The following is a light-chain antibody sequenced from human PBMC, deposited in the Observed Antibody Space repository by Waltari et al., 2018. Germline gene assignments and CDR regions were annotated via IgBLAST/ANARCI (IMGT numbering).Light chain of an antibody. CDR1: SSDSGGYNY. Sequence: QSALTQPASVSGCPAQSIRISGTRTSSDSGGYNYVSWYQQHPVKAPKLINYDVNRLPSGVSNRFAGSKSGNTASMTISGLQAEDDADYYCSSYASSITPNWVFGGGTKLTVL. CDR3: SSYASSITPNWV. J-gene: IGLJ3*02. V-gene: IGLV2-14*01. CDR2: DVN.